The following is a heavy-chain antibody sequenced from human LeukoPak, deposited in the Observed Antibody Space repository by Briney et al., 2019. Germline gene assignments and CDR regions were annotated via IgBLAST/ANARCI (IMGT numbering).Heavy chain of an antibody. Sequence: SETLSLTCTVSGGSISSYYWSWTRQPPGKGLEWIGYIYYSGSTNYNPSLKSRVTISVDTSKNQFSLKLSSVTAADTAVYYCARIGGSYFDYWGQGTLVTVSS. V-gene: IGHV4-59*01. CDR2: IYYSGST. J-gene: IGHJ4*02. D-gene: IGHD1-26*01. CDR3: ARIGGSYFDY. CDR1: GGSISSYY.